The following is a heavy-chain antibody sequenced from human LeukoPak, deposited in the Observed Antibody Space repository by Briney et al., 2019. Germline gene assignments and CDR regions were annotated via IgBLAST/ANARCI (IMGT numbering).Heavy chain of an antibody. CDR1: GGSISSYY. CDR3: ARGVSVVAYYFDY. V-gene: IGHV4-59*01. D-gene: IGHD4-23*01. J-gene: IGHJ4*02. Sequence: PSETLSLTCTVSGGSISSYYWSWIRQPPGKGLEWIGYIYYSGSTNYNPSLKSRVTISVDTSENQFSLKLSSVTAADTAVYYCARGVSVVAYYFDYWGQGTLVTVSS. CDR2: IYYSGST.